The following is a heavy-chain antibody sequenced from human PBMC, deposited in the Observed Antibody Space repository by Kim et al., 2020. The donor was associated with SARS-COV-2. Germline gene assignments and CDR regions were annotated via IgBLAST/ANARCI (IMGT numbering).Heavy chain of an antibody. D-gene: IGHD2-21*01. J-gene: IGHJ6*02. Sequence: GGSLRLSCAASGFSFSNYGMHWVRQAPGKGLEWVAVIWYDGSNKYYADSVKGRFTISRDNSKNTLYLQMNSLRADDTAVYYCAKDIPVGGISYGLDLWGQGTTVTVSS. V-gene: IGHV3-33*06. CDR3: AKDIPVGGISYGLDL. CDR2: IWYDGSNK. CDR1: GFSFSNYG.